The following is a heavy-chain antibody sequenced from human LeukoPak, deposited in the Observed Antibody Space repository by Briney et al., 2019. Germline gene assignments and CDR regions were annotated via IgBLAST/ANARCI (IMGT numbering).Heavy chain of an antibody. Sequence: GASVKVSCKASGYTFTGYYMHWVRQAPGQGLEWMGWINPNSGGTNYAQKFQGRVTMTRDTSISTAYMELSRLRSDDTAVYYCSSTGYGDYRLWFDPWGQGTLVTVSS. CDR2: INPNSGGT. CDR3: SSTGYGDYRLWFDP. J-gene: IGHJ5*02. CDR1: GYTFTGYY. D-gene: IGHD4-17*01. V-gene: IGHV1-2*02.